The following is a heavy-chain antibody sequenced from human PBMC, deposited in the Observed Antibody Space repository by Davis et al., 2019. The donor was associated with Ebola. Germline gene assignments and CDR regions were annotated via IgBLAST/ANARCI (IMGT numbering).Heavy chain of an antibody. CDR3: ARAYSSSSLFY. CDR2: SDHGGST. CDR1: GGSFSGYY. Sequence: MPAGSLRLSCAVYGGSFSGYYWTWIRQPPGKGLEWIGESDHGGSTNYSPSLKSRVTISVDKSKNQFSLKLSSVTAADTAVYYCARAYSSSSLFYWGQGTLVTVSS. D-gene: IGHD6-13*01. J-gene: IGHJ4*02. V-gene: IGHV4-34*01.